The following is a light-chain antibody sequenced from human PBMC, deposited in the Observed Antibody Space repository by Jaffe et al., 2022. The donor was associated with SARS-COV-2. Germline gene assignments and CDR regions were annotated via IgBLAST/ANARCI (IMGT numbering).Light chain of an antibody. CDR3: SSFTISSALGV. CDR1: SSDVGGYNY. Sequence: QSALTQPASVSGSPGQSITISCTGTSSDVGGYNYVSWYQQHPGKAPKLMIYEVSNRPSGVPDRFSGSKSGNTASLTISGLQAEDEADYYCSSFTISSALGVFGGGTKLTVL. CDR2: EVS. V-gene: IGLV2-14*01. J-gene: IGLJ2*01.